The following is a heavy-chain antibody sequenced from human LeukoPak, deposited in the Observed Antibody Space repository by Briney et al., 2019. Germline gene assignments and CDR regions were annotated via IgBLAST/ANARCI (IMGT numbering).Heavy chain of an antibody. D-gene: IGHD3-10*01. V-gene: IGHV1-8*02. CDR1: GYTFTSYG. CDR3: ARANGFGELYN. CDR2: MNPNSGNT. J-gene: IGHJ4*02. Sequence: GASVKVSCKASGYTFTSYGISWVRQAPGQGLEWMGWMNPNSGNTGYAQKFQGRVTMTRNTSISTAYMELSSLRSEDTAVYYCARANGFGELYNWGQGTLVTVSS.